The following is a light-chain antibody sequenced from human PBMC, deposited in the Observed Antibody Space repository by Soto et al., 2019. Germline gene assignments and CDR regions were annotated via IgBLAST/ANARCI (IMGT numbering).Light chain of an antibody. Sequence: IQMTQSPSSLSASVGDRVTITCRASQGIGTYFAWSQQKPGIAPKLLIYAASTLQTGVPSRFSGSGSGTDFTLTISSLQPEDVATYYCQQVNTYPFTFGPGTKVGIK. CDR2: AAS. CDR1: QGIGTY. V-gene: IGKV1-9*01. J-gene: IGKJ3*01. CDR3: QQVNTYPFT.